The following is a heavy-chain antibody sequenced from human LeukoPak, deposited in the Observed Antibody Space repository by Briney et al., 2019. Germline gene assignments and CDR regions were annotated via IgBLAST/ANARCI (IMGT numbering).Heavy chain of an antibody. D-gene: IGHD1-20*01. Sequence: GGSLRLSCAASGFTVSSNYMSWVRQAPGKGLEWVSVIYSGGGTDYTDSVKGRFTISRDHSKNTLYLQMSSLRAEDTAVYYCATVTSTPRSYYFASWGQGALVTVSS. V-gene: IGHV3-53*01. CDR2: IYSGGGT. CDR1: GFTVSSNY. CDR3: ATVTSTPRSYYFAS. J-gene: IGHJ4*02.